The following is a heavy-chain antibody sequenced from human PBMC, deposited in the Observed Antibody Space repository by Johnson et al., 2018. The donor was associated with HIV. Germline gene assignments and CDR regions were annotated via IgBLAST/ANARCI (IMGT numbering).Heavy chain of an antibody. D-gene: IGHD2-8*01. CDR2: IRYDGSNK. CDR3: AKEMLATRSPHAFDI. J-gene: IGHJ3*02. V-gene: IGHV3-30*02. Sequence: QVQLVESGGGVVQPGGSLRLSCAASGFTFSSYGMHWVRQAPGKGLEWVAFIRYDGSNKYYADSVKGRFTISIDNSKNTLYLQMNSLRAEDTTVYYCAKEMLATRSPHAFDIWGQGTMVTVSS. CDR1: GFTFSSYG.